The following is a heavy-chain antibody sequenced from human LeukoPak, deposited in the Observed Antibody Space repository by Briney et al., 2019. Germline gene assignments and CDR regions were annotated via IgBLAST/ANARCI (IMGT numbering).Heavy chain of an antibody. CDR1: GGTFSSNA. V-gene: IGHV1-69*04. CDR3: AREQDYYDSSGYYSY. J-gene: IGHJ4*02. D-gene: IGHD3-22*01. Sequence: SVKVSCKASGGTFSSNAISWVRQAPGQGLEWMGRIIPIFGIANYAQKFQGRVTITADKSASTAYMELSSLRSEDTAVYYCAREQDYYDSSGYYSYWGQGTLVTVSS. CDR2: IIPIFGIA.